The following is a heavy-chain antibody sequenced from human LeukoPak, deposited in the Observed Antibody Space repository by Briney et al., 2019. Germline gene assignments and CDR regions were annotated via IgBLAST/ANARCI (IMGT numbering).Heavy chain of an antibody. Sequence: SETLSLACTVSGGSISSGSYYWSWIRQPAGKGLEWIGRIYTSGSTNYNPSLKSRVTISVDTSKNQFSLKLSSVTAADTAVYYCARRAEYYDFWSGGADWFDPWGQGTLVTVSS. J-gene: IGHJ5*02. D-gene: IGHD3-3*01. CDR2: IYTSGST. CDR1: GGSISSGSYY. V-gene: IGHV4-61*02. CDR3: ARRAEYYDFWSGGADWFDP.